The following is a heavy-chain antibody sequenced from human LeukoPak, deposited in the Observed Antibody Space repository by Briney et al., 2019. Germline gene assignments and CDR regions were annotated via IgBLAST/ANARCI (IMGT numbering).Heavy chain of an antibody. CDR1: GGSFSGYY. CDR3: ARVAARYVGMDV. Sequence: SETLSLTCAVYGGSFSGYYWSWIRQPPGKGLEWIGYIYYSGSTNYNPSLKSRVTISVDTSKKQVSLNLSSVTAADTAVYYCARVAARYVGMDVWGQGTTVTVSS. D-gene: IGHD6-6*01. J-gene: IGHJ6*02. CDR2: IYYSGST. V-gene: IGHV4-59*01.